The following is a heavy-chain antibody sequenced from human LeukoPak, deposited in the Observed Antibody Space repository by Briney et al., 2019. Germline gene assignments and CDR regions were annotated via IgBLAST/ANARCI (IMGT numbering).Heavy chain of an antibody. CDR1: GLTFSTSA. J-gene: IGHJ6*02. V-gene: IGHV3-23*01. CDR2: IGGSGDTT. CDR3: AKGKSLPHYYYYGMDV. Sequence: PGGSLRLSCAASGLTFSTSAMNWVRQAPGKGLEWVSVIGGSGDTTYYADSVRGRFTISRDNFKNTLCLQMNSLTAEDTAIYYCAKGKSLPHYYYYGMDVWGQGTTVTASS.